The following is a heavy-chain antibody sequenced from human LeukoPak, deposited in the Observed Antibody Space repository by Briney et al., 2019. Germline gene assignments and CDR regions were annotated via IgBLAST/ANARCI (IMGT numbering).Heavy chain of an antibody. D-gene: IGHD6-6*01. Sequence: GGSLRLSCAASGFTFSSYSMNWVRQAPGKGLEWVSYISSSSSTIYYADSVKGRFTIYRDNAKNSLYLQMNSLRAEDTAVYYCARSGGSSHYYYYYMDVWGKGTTVTVSS. CDR2: ISSSSSTI. J-gene: IGHJ6*03. CDR1: GFTFSSYS. CDR3: ARSGGSSHYYYYYMDV. V-gene: IGHV3-48*04.